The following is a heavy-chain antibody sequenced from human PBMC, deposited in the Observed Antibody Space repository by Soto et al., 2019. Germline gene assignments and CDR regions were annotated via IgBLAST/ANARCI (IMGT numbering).Heavy chain of an antibody. J-gene: IGHJ4*02. V-gene: IGHV4-4*07. Sequence: QVQLQESGPGLVKPSETLSLTCTVSGASISAYAWSWIRQPAGKGLEWVGRLYRSGNTNYNPSFRSRLTMSADTSKNHFSLKLSSVTAADTAVYYCARGPYSSGWYVVDYWGQGTLVTVCS. D-gene: IGHD6-19*01. CDR3: ARGPYSSGWYVVDY. CDR2: LYRSGNT. CDR1: GASISAYA.